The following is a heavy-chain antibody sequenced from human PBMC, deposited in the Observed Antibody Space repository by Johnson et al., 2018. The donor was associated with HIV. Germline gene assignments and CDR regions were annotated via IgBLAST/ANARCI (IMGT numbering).Heavy chain of an antibody. CDR2: IGASGGRT. Sequence: VQLVESGGGLVQPGGSLRLSCAASGLTFSNYAMSWVRQGPGKGLEWVSAIGASGGRTFYADSVKGRFTISRDNSKNTLYLQMNSLRAEDTAVYYCAREGGDCSSTSCYQDAFDIWGQGTMVTVS. D-gene: IGHD2-2*01. CDR3: AREGGDCSSTSCYQDAFDI. CDR1: GLTFSNYA. J-gene: IGHJ3*02. V-gene: IGHV3-23*04.